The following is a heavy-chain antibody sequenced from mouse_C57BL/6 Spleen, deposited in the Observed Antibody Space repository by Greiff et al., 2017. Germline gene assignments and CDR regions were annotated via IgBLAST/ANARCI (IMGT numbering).Heavy chain of an antibody. V-gene: IGHV1-81*01. Sequence: QVQLQQSGAELARPGASVKLSCKASGYTFTSYGISWVKQRTGQGLEWIGEIYPRSGNTYYNEKFKGKATLTADKSSSTAYMELRSLTSEYSAVYFCARASSTVESSGFAYWGQGTLVTVSA. CDR3: ARASSTVESSGFAY. D-gene: IGHD1-1*01. CDR2: IYPRSGNT. CDR1: GYTFTSYG. J-gene: IGHJ3*01.